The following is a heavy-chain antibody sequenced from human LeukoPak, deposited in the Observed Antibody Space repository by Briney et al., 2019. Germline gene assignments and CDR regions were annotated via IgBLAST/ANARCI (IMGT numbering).Heavy chain of an antibody. V-gene: IGHV1-2*02. CDR2: INPNSGGT. CDR3: ASEWLYGDYGTFNY. J-gene: IGHJ4*02. CDR1: GYTFTDYY. Sequence: GASVTVSCKAPGYTFTDYYIHWVRQAPGQGLEWMGWINPNSGGTNYAQKFQGRVTMTRDTSISTAYMELSRLRSDDTAVYYCASEWLYGDYGTFNYWGQGTLVTVSS. D-gene: IGHD4-17*01.